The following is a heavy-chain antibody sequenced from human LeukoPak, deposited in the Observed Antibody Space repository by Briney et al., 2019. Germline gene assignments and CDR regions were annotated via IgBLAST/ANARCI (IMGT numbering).Heavy chain of an antibody. Sequence: SETLSLTCAVSGNSISSGYYWGWIRQPPGKGLEWIGSIYHSGSTYYNPSLKSRVTISVDTSKNQFSLKLSSVTAADTAVYYCARAYSGYDSVFPRFDPWGQGTLVTVSS. D-gene: IGHD5-12*01. CDR1: GNSISSGYY. J-gene: IGHJ5*02. V-gene: IGHV4-38-2*01. CDR3: ARAYSGYDSVFPRFDP. CDR2: IYHSGST.